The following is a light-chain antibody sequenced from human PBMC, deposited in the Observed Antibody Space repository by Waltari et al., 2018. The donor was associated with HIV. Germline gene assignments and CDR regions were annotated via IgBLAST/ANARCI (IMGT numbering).Light chain of an antibody. CDR3: AAWNDSLSGYV. CDR2: RNN. CDR1: SSNLGRHY. Sequence: QSVLTQPPSASGTPGQRVTIPCSGSSSNLGRHYVYWYQQLPGTAPKLLIYRNNQRPSGVPDRFSGSKSGTSASLAISGLRSEDEADYYCAAWNDSLSGYVFGTGTKVTV. V-gene: IGLV1-47*01. J-gene: IGLJ1*01.